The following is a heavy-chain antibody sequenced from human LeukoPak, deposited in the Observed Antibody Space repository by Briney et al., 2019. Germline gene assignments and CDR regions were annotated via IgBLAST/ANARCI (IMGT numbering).Heavy chain of an antibody. V-gene: IGHV3-21*01. Sequence: GGSLRLSCAASGFTFSSYSMNWVRQAPGKGLEWVSSISSSSSYIYYADSMKGRFTISRDNARNSLYLQMNSLRAGDTAVYYCARVEDVYTSSPYFDYWGQGTLVTVSS. D-gene: IGHD6-6*01. J-gene: IGHJ4*02. CDR1: GFTFSSYS. CDR3: ARVEDVYTSSPYFDY. CDR2: ISSSSSYI.